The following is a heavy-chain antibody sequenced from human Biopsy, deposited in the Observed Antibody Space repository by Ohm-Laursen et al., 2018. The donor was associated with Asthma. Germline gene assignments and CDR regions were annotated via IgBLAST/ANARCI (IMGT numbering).Heavy chain of an antibody. J-gene: IGHJ4*02. CDR3: AKVRSDWVITESFDY. CDR1: GFKFDEYT. Sequence: SLRLSCAASGFKFDEYTMHWIRQAPGRGLEWVSGISWNSATIGYADSVEGRFTISRDNAKNSVFLHMDSLRPEDTAFYYCAKVRSDWVITESFDYWGQGVLVTVSS. V-gene: IGHV3-9*01. D-gene: IGHD3-22*01. CDR2: ISWNSATI.